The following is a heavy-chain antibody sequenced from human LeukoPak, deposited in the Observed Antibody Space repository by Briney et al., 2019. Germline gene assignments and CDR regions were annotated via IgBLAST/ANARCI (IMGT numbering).Heavy chain of an antibody. V-gene: IGHV4-39*07. CDR1: GGSISSSSYY. D-gene: IGHD6-25*01. J-gene: IGHJ2*01. Sequence: SETLSLTCTVSGGSISSSSYYWGWIRQPPGKGLEWIGSIYYSGSTYYNPSLKSRVTISVDTSQNQFSLKLSSVTAADTAVYYCARGTRSVYWYFDLWGRGTLVTVSS. CDR2: IYYSGST. CDR3: ARGTRSVYWYFDL.